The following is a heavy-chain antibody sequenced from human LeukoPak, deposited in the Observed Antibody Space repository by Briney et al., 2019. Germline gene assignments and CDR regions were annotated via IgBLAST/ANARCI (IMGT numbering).Heavy chain of an antibody. CDR3: ARDLRSPYSSSWYDWFDP. J-gene: IGHJ5*02. V-gene: IGHV6-1*01. CDR1: GDSVSSNSAA. CDR2: TYYRSKWYN. D-gene: IGHD6-13*01. Sequence: SQTLSLTCAISGDSVSSNSAALNWIRQSPSRGLEWLGRTYYRSKWYNYYAVSVKSRITINPDTSKNQFSLQLNSVTPEDTAVYYCARDLRSPYSSSWYDWFDPWGQGTLVTVSS.